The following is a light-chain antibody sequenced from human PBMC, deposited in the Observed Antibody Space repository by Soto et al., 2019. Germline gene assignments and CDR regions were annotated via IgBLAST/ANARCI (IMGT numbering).Light chain of an antibody. CDR3: QQYHSSPPLT. Sequence: DIQMTQSPSTLSASVGDRVTLTCRASQTIYSWLAWYQQKPVKSPNRLIYKASTLESGVPSRFSGSGSGTEFTLTISSLQPDYVATYYCQQYHSSPPLTFGQGTNMEIK. CDR1: QTIYSW. CDR2: KAS. J-gene: IGKJ1*01. V-gene: IGKV1-5*03.